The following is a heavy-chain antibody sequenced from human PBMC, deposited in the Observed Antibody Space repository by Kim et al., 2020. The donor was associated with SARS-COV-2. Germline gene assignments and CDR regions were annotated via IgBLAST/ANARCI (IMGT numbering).Heavy chain of an antibody. D-gene: IGHD3-10*01. V-gene: IGHV3-23*01. J-gene: IGHJ4*02. Sequence: ADSVKGRFTISRDNSKNTLYMQMNSLRAEDTAVYYCATGEGSGSYYFDYWGQGTLVTVSS. CDR3: ATGEGSGSYYFDY.